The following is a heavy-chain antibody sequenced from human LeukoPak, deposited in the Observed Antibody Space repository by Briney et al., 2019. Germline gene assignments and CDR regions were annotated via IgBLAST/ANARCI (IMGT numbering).Heavy chain of an antibody. J-gene: IGHJ3*02. CDR3: ARDGTAVVVVAATHRAFDI. CDR1: GGTFSSYA. D-gene: IGHD2-15*01. Sequence: SVKVSCKASGGTFSSYAVSWVRQAPGQGLEWMGRIIPTFGTANYAQKFQGRVTITTDESTSTAYMELSSLRSEDTAVYYCARDGTAVVVVAATHRAFDIWGQGTMVTVSS. V-gene: IGHV1-69*05. CDR2: IIPTFGTA.